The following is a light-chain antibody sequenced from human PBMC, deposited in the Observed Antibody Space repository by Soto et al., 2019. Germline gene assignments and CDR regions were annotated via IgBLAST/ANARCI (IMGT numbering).Light chain of an antibody. CDR2: DAS. Sequence: EIVLTQSPATLSLSPGERATLSCRASQSVNYYLAWYQQKRGQAPRLLIYDASKRAPGIPARFSGSGSGTDFTLTISSLEPEGFAVYYCQQCSNWPPIAFGQGTRLEIK. J-gene: IGKJ5*01. V-gene: IGKV3-11*01. CDR1: QSVNYY. CDR3: QQCSNWPPIA.